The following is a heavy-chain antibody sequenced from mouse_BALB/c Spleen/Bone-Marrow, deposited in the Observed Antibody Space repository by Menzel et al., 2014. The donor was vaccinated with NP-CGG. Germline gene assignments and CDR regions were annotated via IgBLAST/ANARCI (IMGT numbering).Heavy chain of an antibody. CDR3: ARQILRGFGY. CDR2: ISSGGGST. CDR1: GFAFSSYD. V-gene: IGHV5-12-1*01. J-gene: IGHJ3*02. D-gene: IGHD1-1*01. Sequence: EVNVVDSGGGLVKPGGSLKLSCAASGFAFSSYDMSWVRQTPEKRLEWVAYISSGGGSTYYADTVKGRFTISRDNAKNTLYLQMSSLKSEDTAMYYCARQILRGFGYWGQGTPVTVSA.